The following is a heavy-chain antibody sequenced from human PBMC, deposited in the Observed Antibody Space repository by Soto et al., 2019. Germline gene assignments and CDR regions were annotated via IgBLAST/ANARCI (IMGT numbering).Heavy chain of an antibody. Sequence: QVQLVESGGGVVQPGRSLRLSCAASGFTFSSYGMHWVRQAPGKGLEWVAVISYDGSNKYYADSVKGRFTISRDNSKNTLYLQMNSLRAEDTAVYYCAKALLYYDYVWGVREYVDYWGQGTLVTVSS. CDR2: ISYDGSNK. D-gene: IGHD3-16*01. CDR3: AKALLYYDYVWGVREYVDY. J-gene: IGHJ4*02. CDR1: GFTFSSYG. V-gene: IGHV3-30*18.